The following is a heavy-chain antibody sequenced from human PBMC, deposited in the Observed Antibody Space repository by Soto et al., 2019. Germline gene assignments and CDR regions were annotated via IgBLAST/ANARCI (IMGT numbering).Heavy chain of an antibody. CDR3: ARLSGCSSTSCYTHMDV. V-gene: IGHV5-51*01. J-gene: IGHJ6*02. CDR1: GYSFTSYW. D-gene: IGHD2-2*02. Sequence: GESLKISCKGSGYSFTSYWIGWVRQMPGKGLEWMGIIYPGDSDTRYSPSFQGQVTISAVKSISTAYLQWSSLKASDTAMYYCARLSGCSSTSCYTHMDVWGQGTTVTVSS. CDR2: IYPGDSDT.